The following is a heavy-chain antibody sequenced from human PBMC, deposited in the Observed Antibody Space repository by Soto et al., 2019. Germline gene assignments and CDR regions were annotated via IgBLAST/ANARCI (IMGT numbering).Heavy chain of an antibody. V-gene: IGHV1-2*02. J-gene: IGHJ6*02. CDR3: ARDSSTQWYYGMDV. D-gene: IGHD6-19*01. CDR2: INPNSGGT. CDR1: GYTFTGYY. Sequence: ASVKVSCKASGYTFTGYYMHWVRQAPGQGLEWMGWINPNSGGTNYAQKFQGRVTMTRDTSISTAYMELSRLRSDDTAVYYCARDSSTQWYYGMDVWGQGTAVTVSS.